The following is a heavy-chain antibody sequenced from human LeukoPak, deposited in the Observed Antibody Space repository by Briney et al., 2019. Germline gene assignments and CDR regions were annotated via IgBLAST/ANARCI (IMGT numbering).Heavy chain of an antibody. CDR3: ARGVSDQN. J-gene: IGHJ4*02. Sequence: SETVSLTCAGYGGSFSGYYWSWIRQSPGKGLEWIGEISHSGSTYYNPSLKSRVTISLDTSKNQFSLKLTSVTAADTAVYYCARGVSDQNWGQGTLVTVSS. CDR2: ISHSGST. V-gene: IGHV4-34*01. CDR1: GGSFSGYY.